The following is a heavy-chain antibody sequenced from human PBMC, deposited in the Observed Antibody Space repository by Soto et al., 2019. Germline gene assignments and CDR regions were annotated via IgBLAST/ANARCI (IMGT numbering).Heavy chain of an antibody. V-gene: IGHV3-30*03. CDR3: TQIVAVAASWTVDI. CDR1: GFTFSGYS. Sequence: QVQLVESGGDVVQPGRSLRLSCAASGFTFSGYSMHWVRQVPGKGLEWVAVISYDGNKKSYADSVKGRFTISRDNSKNTLFLQMNSLRSEDTAVYFCTQIVAVAASWTVDIWGQGTTVIVSS. J-gene: IGHJ3*02. CDR2: ISYDGNKK. D-gene: IGHD5-12*01.